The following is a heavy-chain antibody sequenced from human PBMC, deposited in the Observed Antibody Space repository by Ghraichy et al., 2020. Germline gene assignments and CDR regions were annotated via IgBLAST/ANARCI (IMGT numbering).Heavy chain of an antibody. CDR1: GGTFSSYA. CDR3: ARDPVGATQEPIKPLLIDY. CDR2: IIPILGIA. D-gene: IGHD1-26*01. Sequence: SVKVSCKASGGTFSSYAISWVRQAPGQGLEWMGRIIPILGIANYAQKFQGRVTITADKSTSTAYMELSSLRSEDTAVYYCARDPVGATQEPIKPLLIDYWGQGTLVTVSS. J-gene: IGHJ4*02. V-gene: IGHV1-69*04.